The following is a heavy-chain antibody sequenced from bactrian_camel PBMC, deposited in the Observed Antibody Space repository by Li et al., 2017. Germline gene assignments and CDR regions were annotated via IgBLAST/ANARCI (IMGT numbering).Heavy chain of an antibody. CDR2: IKPDGTT. Sequence: HVQLVESGGGSVQAGGSLKIHCTHASYIFTKCAMGWYRQVPGRERELVSTIKPDGTTTYSDSVKGRFIISRDNDKNTVYLQMNSLRPEDTAMYYCVVRHMRECEGSWYLGGYTGQGTQVTVS. J-gene: IGHJ4*01. CDR1: SYIFTKCA. V-gene: IGHV3S53*01. D-gene: IGHD6*01.